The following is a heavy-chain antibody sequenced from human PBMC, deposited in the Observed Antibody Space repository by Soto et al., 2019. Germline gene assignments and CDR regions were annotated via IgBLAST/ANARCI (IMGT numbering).Heavy chain of an antibody. CDR1: GGTFSSYA. CDR2: IIPIFGTA. Sequence: SVKVSCKASGGTFSSYASSWVRQAPGQGLEWMGGIIPIFGTANYAQKFQGRVTITADESTSTAYMELSSLRSEDTAVYYCARNDGTLGYCSGGSCYTKYYYYYGMDVWGQGTTVTVS. D-gene: IGHD2-15*01. V-gene: IGHV1-69*13. J-gene: IGHJ6*02. CDR3: ARNDGTLGYCSGGSCYTKYYYYYGMDV.